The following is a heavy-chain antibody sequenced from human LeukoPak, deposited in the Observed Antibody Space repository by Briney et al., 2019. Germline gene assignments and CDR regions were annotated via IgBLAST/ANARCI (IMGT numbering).Heavy chain of an antibody. Sequence: GGSLRLSCAASGFTFSSYSMNWVRQAPGKGLEWVSSISSSSSYIYYADSVKGRFTISRDNAKNSLYLQMNSLRAEDTAVYYCARDPRYCTNGACYLGRYFDLWGRGTLVTVSS. V-gene: IGHV3-21*01. CDR2: ISSSSSYI. CDR1: GFTFSSYS. D-gene: IGHD2-8*01. J-gene: IGHJ2*01. CDR3: ARDPRYCTNGACYLGRYFDL.